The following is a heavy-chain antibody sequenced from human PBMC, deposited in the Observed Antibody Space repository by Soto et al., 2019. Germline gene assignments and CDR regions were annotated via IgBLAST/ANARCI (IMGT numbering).Heavy chain of an antibody. CDR2: IRNKANSYTT. D-gene: IGHD3-16*02. Sequence: EVQLVESGGGLVQPGGSLRLSCAASGFTFRDHYMDWVRQAPGKGLEWVGRIRNKANSYTTEYAASVKGRFTISSDDSETSLYLQMNSWKTEDTAVYYCTRIDLLLRGGYRPIDYWGQGTLVTVSS. V-gene: IGHV3-72*01. J-gene: IGHJ4*02. CDR1: GFTFRDHY. CDR3: TRIDLLLRGGYRPIDY.